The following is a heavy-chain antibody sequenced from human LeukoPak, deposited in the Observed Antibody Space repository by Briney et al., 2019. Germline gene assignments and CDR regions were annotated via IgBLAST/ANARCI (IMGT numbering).Heavy chain of an antibody. CDR2: IIPIFGTA. V-gene: IGHV1-69*13. Sequence: GASVKVSCKASGGTFSSYAISWVRQAPGQGLEWMGGIIPIFGTANYAQKFQGRVTITADESTSTAYMELSSLRSEDTAVYYCARERIAAAGKEWFDPWGQGTLVTASS. J-gene: IGHJ5*02. D-gene: IGHD6-13*01. CDR1: GGTFSSYA. CDR3: ARERIAAAGKEWFDP.